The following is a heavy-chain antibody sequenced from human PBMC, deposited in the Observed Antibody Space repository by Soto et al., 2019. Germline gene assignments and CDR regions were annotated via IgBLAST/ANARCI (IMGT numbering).Heavy chain of an antibody. Sequence: GGSLRLSCAASGFTLSDYYMSWIRQAPGKGLEWVSYISSSGSTIYYADSVKGRFTISRDNAKNSLYLQMNSLRAEDTAVYYCARVIPREAIGFDYWGQGALVTVSS. CDR1: GFTLSDYY. J-gene: IGHJ4*02. CDR2: ISSSGSTI. CDR3: ARVIPREAIGFDY. D-gene: IGHD3-16*02. V-gene: IGHV3-11*01.